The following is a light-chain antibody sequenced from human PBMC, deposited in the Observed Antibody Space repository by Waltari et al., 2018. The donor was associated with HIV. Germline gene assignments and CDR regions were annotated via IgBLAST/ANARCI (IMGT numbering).Light chain of an antibody. CDR3: ATWDDSLNAWV. V-gene: IGLV1-44*01. CDR1: SSNIGSNT. J-gene: IGLJ3*02. CDR2: SYA. Sequence: QSVLNQSPSASGTPGQRVLISCSGSSSNIGSNTVTWSQQFPGTAPKLPIYSYAPRPSGVPERFSGSQSATSASLAISGLRSEDEADYYCATWDDSLNAWVFGGGTKPTVL.